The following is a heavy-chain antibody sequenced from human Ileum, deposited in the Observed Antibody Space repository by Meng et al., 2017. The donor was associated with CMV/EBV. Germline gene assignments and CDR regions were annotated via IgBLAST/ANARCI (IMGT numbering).Heavy chain of an antibody. CDR3: ARGRHCTNSYCVYRYGLDV. V-gene: IGHV3-30-3*01. D-gene: IGHD2-8*01. CDR1: GFTFSNFS. J-gene: IGHJ6*02. CDR2: ISHDGNTT. Sequence: GGSLRLSCAVSGFTFSNFSMHWVRQAPGKGLEWLAVISHDGNTTYHADSMKGRFNISRDNSKNTVHLQISSLRPEDTAIYYCARGRHCTNSYCVYRYGLDVWGQGTTVTVSS.